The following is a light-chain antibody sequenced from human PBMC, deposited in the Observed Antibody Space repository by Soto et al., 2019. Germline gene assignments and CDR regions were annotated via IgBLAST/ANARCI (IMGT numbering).Light chain of an antibody. V-gene: IGLV1-44*01. CDR3: AAWDDSLNSYV. CDR2: SND. Sequence: QSALTQPTSASGTPGQRVTISCSGSSINIGTYNVNWYQQLPGTAPKLLVYSNDQRPSGVPDRFSGSKSGTSASLAISGLQSEDEADYYCAAWDDSLNSYVFGIGTKVTVL. J-gene: IGLJ1*01. CDR1: SINIGTYN.